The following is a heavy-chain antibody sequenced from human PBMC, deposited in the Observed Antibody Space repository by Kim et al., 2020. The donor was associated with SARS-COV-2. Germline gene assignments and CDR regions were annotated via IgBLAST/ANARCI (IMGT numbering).Heavy chain of an antibody. D-gene: IGHD4-17*01. Sequence: GGSLRLSCAASGFTFSRYTMNWVRQAPGKGLEWVSSISSRSRYIYYADSLRGRFTISRDDAKTSLYLQMNSLRAEDTAVYYCARDGGEDYGGNGRDAFDIMGLGALVTVSS. CDR2: ISSRSRYI. CDR1: GFTFSRYT. CDR3: ARDGGEDYGGNGRDAFDI. J-gene: IGHJ3*02. V-gene: IGHV3-21*06.